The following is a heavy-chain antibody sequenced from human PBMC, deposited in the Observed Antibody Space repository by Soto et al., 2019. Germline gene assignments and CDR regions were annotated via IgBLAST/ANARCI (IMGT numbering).Heavy chain of an antibody. J-gene: IGHJ4*02. D-gene: IGHD6-13*01. CDR3: ARDIAAAGTVGPPYFDY. Sequence: ASVKVSCKASGGTFSSYAISWVRQAPGQGLEWMGGIIPIFGTANYAQKFQGRVTITADESTSTAYTELRSLRSDDTAVYYCARDIAAAGTVGPPYFDYWGQGTLVTVSS. V-gene: IGHV1-69*13. CDR1: GGTFSSYA. CDR2: IIPIFGTA.